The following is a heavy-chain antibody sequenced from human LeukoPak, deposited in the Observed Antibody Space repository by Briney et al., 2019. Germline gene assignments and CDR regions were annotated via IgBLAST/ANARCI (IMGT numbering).Heavy chain of an antibody. CDR1: GFTFSSYE. V-gene: IGHV3-48*03. Sequence: GGSLRLSCAASGFTFSSYEMNWVRQAPGKGLEWVSYISSSGSTIYYADSVKGRFTISRDDAKNSLYLQMNSLRAEDTAVYYCAELGITMIGGVWGKGTTVTVSS. J-gene: IGHJ6*04. CDR2: ISSSGSTI. CDR3: AELGITMIGGV. D-gene: IGHD3-10*02.